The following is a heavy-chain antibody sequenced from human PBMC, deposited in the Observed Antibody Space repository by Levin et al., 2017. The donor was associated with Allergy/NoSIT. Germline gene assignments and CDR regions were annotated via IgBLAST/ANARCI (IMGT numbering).Heavy chain of an antibody. D-gene: IGHD1-26*01. V-gene: IGHV3-9*01. CDR3: AKAVLSHSPFDALDI. CDR1: GFRFHHYA. J-gene: IGHJ3*02. CDR2: ISWNGGSI. Sequence: LSLPCAASGFRFHHYAMHWVRQGPGKGLAWVSGISWNGGSIGYVDSVKGRFIISRDNAKNSLYLQMNSLRGEDTAFYYCAKAVLSHSPFDALDIWGQGTMVTVSS.